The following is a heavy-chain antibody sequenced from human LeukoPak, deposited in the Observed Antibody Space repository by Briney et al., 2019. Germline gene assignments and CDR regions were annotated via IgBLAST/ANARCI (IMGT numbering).Heavy chain of an antibody. CDR2: IYYSGST. CDR1: GGSISSYY. D-gene: IGHD3-22*01. V-gene: IGHV4-39*01. J-gene: IGHJ4*02. Sequence: PSETLSLTCSVSGGSISSYYWGWIRQPPGKGLEWIGSIYYSGSTYYNPSLKSRVTISVDTSKNQFSLKLSSVTAADTAVYYCARGEGTYYDSSDDGYWGQGTLVTVSS. CDR3: ARGEGTYYDSSDDGY.